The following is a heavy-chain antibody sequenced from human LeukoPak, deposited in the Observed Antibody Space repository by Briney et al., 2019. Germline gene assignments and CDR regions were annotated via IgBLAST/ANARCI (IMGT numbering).Heavy chain of an antibody. CDR3: ANGPTKDGFHYYFDF. V-gene: IGHV3-11*04. Sequence: GGSLRLSCAASGFTFSDYYMSWIRQAPGKGLEWVSYISSSGSTIYYADSVKGRFTISRDNAKNSLYLQMNSLRAEDTAVYYCANGPTKDGFHYYFDFWGQGTLVTVSS. CDR1: GFTFSDYY. CDR2: ISSSGSTI. J-gene: IGHJ4*02. D-gene: IGHD5-24*01.